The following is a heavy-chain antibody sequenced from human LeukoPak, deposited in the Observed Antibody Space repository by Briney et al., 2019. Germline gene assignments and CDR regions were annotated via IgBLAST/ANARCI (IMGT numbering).Heavy chain of an antibody. Sequence: GGSLRLSCAASGFTVSSNYMNWVRQAPGKGLEWVSVIYSGGSTYYADSVKGRFTISRDNSKNTLCLQMNSLRAEDTAVYYCAKQLGYCSDGSCYFPYWGQGTLVTVSS. CDR1: GFTVSSNY. CDR2: IYSGGST. D-gene: IGHD2-15*01. J-gene: IGHJ4*02. CDR3: AKQLGYCSDGSCYFPY. V-gene: IGHV3-53*01.